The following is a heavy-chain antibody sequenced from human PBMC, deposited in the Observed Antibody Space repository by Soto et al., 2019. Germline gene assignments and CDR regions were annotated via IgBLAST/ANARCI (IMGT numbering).Heavy chain of an antibody. CDR3: AITTSTVSYWFDP. CDR1: VFSFSSYW. D-gene: IGHD4-4*01. Sequence: PGWSLRLSCASSVFSFSSYWMSWVRQAPGKGPEWVANIKEDGGEQHYVDSVKGRFTISRDNTENSLFLQMNNLRAEDSAIYYCAITTSTVSYWFDPWGPGTQVTVSS. V-gene: IGHV3-7*03. J-gene: IGHJ5*02. CDR2: IKEDGGEQ.